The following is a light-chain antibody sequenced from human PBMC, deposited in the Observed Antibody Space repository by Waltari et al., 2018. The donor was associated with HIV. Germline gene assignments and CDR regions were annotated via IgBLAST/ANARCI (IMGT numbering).Light chain of an antibody. CDR2: SNN. J-gene: IGLJ1*01. CDR3: AAWDDSLNGHYV. Sequence: QSVLTQPPSASGTPGQRVTISCSGSSSNIGGNPVTWYQQLPGTAPKLLIYSNNQRPSGVPDRFSGSKSGTSASLAISGLQSEDEADYYCAAWDDSLNGHYVFGTGTKVTVL. CDR1: SSNIGGNP. V-gene: IGLV1-44*01.